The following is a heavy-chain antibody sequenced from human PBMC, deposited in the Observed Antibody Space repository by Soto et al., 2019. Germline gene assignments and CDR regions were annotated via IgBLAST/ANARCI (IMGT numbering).Heavy chain of an antibody. D-gene: IGHD6-19*01. Sequence: ASVKVSCKASGYTFTSYAMHWVRQAPGQRLEWMGWINAGNGNTKYSQKFQGRVTITRDTSASTAYMELSSLRSEDTAVYYCARVLAEDYYYGMDVWGQGTTVTVSS. CDR1: GYTFTSYA. J-gene: IGHJ6*02. CDR2: INAGNGNT. CDR3: ARVLAEDYYYGMDV. V-gene: IGHV1-3*01.